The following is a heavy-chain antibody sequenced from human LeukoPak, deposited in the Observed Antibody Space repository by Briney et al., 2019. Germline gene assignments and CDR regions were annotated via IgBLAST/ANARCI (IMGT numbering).Heavy chain of an antibody. CDR3: ARERWDCRSTSCYTGMSGYYFDY. D-gene: IGHD2-2*02. J-gene: IGHJ4*02. V-gene: IGHV4-4*07. CDR2: IYTSGST. Sequence: SETLSLTCTVSGGSISSYYWSWIRQPAGKGLEWIGRIYTSGSTNYNPSLKSRVTMSVDTSKNQFSLKLSSVTAADTAVYYCARERWDCRSTSCYTGMSGYYFDYWGQGTLVTVSS. CDR1: GGSISSYY.